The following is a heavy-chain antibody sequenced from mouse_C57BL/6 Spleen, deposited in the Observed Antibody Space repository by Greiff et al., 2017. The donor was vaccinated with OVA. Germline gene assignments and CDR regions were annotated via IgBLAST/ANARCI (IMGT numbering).Heavy chain of an antibody. CDR2: ISYDGSN. J-gene: IGHJ4*01. D-gene: IGHD2-5*01. CDR3: ARDTYYSTYAMDY. CDR1: GYSITSGYY. Sequence: EVKLQESGPGLVKPSQSLSLTCSVTGYSITSGYYWNWIRQFPGNKLEWMGYISYDGSNNYNPSLKNRISITRDTSKNQFFLKLNSVTTEDTATYYCARDTYYSTYAMDYWGQGTSVTVSS. V-gene: IGHV3-6*01.